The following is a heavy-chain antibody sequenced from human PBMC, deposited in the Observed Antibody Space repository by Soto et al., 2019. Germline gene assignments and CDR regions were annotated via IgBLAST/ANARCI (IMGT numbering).Heavy chain of an antibody. D-gene: IGHD6-19*01. V-gene: IGHV6-1*01. J-gene: IGHJ6*02. CDR1: GDRVSSNSAA. Sequence: PSQTLSLTCAISGDRVSSNSAAWNLISQSPSRGLEWLGRTYYRSKLYNDYAVSVKSRITINPDTSKKQFSLKLNSVTPEETAVYYSATAIAVAGTYYDYGLGVWGQGTPVTVSS. CDR3: ATAIAVAGTYYDYGLGV. CDR2: TYYRSKLYN.